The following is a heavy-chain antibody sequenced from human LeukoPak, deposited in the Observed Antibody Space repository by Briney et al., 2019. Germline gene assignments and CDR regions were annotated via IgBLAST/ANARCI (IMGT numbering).Heavy chain of an antibody. Sequence: GGSLRLSCAASGFTFSDYYMSWIRQAPGKGLEWVSYISSRTSDTNYVDSVKGRFTISRDNAKNSLYLQMNNLRAEDTAVYYCTRVGSSGSVDYWGQGTLVTVSS. J-gene: IGHJ4*02. V-gene: IGHV3-11*06. CDR1: GFTFSDYY. CDR2: ISSRTSDT. D-gene: IGHD1-1*01. CDR3: TRVGSSGSVDY.